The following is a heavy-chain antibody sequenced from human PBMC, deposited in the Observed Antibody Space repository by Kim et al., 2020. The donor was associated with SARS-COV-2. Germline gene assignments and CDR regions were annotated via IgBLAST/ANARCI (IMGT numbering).Heavy chain of an antibody. CDR1: GFTFSSYA. CDR3: ARDGGYCSSTSCYEASYYYYYMDV. J-gene: IGHJ6*03. D-gene: IGHD2-2*01. CDR2: ISSNGGST. Sequence: GGSLRLSCAASGFTFSSYAMHWVRQAPGKGLEYVSAISSNGGSTYYANSVKGRFTISRDNSKNTLYLQMGSLRAEDMAVYYCARDGGYCSSTSCYEASYYYYYMDVWGKGTTVTVSS. V-gene: IGHV3-64*01.